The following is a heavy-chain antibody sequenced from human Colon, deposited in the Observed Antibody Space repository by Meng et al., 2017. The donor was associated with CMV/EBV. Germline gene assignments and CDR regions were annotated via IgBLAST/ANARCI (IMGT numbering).Heavy chain of an antibody. V-gene: IGHV3-30*04. Sequence: QVQLVESGGGVVQPGRSLRLSCAASGFTFSSFALHWVRQAPGKGLEWVAVISSDGSTEYYADSVKGRFTISRDNSKNTLYLQVNSLRTEDTSVYYCVRSYNSAWHTVDLWGQGTLRNVSS. CDR3: VRSYNSAWHTVDL. D-gene: IGHD2/OR15-2a*01. CDR1: GFTFSSFA. CDR2: ISSDGSTE. J-gene: IGHJ4*02.